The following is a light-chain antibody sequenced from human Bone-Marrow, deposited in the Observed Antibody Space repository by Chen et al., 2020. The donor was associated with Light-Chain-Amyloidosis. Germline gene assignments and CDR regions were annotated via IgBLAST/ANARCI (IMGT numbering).Light chain of an antibody. J-gene: IGKJ4*01. V-gene: IGKV3-20*01. CDR2: GSS. CDR1: QTISSNY. CDR3: QQYGTSPLT. Sequence: EIVLTQSPGTLSLSPGEGANLSCRASQTISSNYLTWYQQKVGKAPRLLIYGSSIRATGIPDRFTGSWSGTDFTLTINRLEPEDFAMYYCQQYGTSPLTFGGGTKVEIK.